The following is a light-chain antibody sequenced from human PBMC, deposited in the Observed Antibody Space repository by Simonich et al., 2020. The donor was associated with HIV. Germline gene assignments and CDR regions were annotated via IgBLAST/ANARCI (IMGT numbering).Light chain of an antibody. CDR2: CAS. CDR1: QSVSSN. CDR3: QQYNTWPPAYT. J-gene: IGKJ2*01. V-gene: IGKV3-15*01. Sequence: IVMTQSPATLSVSPGERATLSCRASQSVSSNLVWYQQKPGQAPRLLIYCASTRATGIPARCSGSGSGTEFTLTISSLQSEEFAVYYCQQYNTWPPAYTFGQGTKLEIK.